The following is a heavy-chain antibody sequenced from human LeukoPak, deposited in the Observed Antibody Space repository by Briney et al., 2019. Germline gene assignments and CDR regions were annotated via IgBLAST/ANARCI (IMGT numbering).Heavy chain of an antibody. CDR3: AKDRAAALPNDY. V-gene: IGHV3-23*01. J-gene: IGHJ4*02. CDR1: GFTFSSYA. Sequence: GGSLRLSCAASGFTFSSYAMSWVRQAPGKGLKWVSAISGSGGSTYYADSVKGRFTISRDNSKNTLYLQMNSLRAEDTAVYYSAKDRAAALPNDYWGQGTMVTVSS. CDR2: ISGSGGST. D-gene: IGHD2-15*01.